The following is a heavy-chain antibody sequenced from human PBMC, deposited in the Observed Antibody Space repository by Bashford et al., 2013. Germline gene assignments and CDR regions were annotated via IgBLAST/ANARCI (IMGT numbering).Heavy chain of an antibody. CDR3: ARRSPGDCSYGSCTRKYLDV. J-gene: IGHJ6*02. CDR2: ISYTGGT. V-gene: IGHV4-59*01. D-gene: IGHD2-15*01. CDR1: GVSITTNH. Sequence: SETLSLTCIVSGVSITTNHWNYIRQPPGKGLEWIGNISYTGGTNYNPSLKTRVSISLDTSKNQFSLRLSSVTAADTAVYYCARRSPGDCSYGSCTRKYLDVWGQGTSVTVSS.